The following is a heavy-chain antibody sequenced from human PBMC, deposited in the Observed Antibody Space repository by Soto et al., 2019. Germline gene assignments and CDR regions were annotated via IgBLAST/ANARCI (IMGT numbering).Heavy chain of an antibody. CDR2: IDGSGGIT. CDR1: GFPFGTTD. V-gene: IGHV3-23*01. Sequence: PGGSLRLCCAASGFPFGTTDMSWVRQAPGEGLEWVSTIDGSGGITFYADSVKGRITISRDNSRNTVYLQMNSLRGDDTALYYCVKNSGWFNTWGQGALVTVSS. D-gene: IGHD3-10*01. J-gene: IGHJ5*02. CDR3: VKNSGWFNT.